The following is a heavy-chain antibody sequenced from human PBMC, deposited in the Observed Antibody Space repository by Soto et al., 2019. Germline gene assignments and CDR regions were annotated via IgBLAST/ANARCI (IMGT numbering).Heavy chain of an antibody. CDR3: TRGPPYYYGSGSLRDWFDP. J-gene: IGHJ5*02. CDR1: GYTFTSYD. CDR2: MNPNSGNT. Sequence: GASVKVSCKASGYTFTSYDINWVRQATGQGLEWMGWMNPNSGNTGYAQKFQGRVTMTRNTSISTAYMELSSLRSEDTAVYYCTRGPPYYYGSGSLRDWFDPWGQGTLVTVSS. V-gene: IGHV1-8*01. D-gene: IGHD3-10*01.